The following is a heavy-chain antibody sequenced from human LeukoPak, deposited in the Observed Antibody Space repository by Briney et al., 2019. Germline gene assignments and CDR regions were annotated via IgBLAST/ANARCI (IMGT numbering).Heavy chain of an antibody. CDR3: ATLAAADMYYFDY. CDR1: GYTLTELS. CDR2: FDPEDGET. D-gene: IGHD6-13*01. V-gene: IGHV1-24*01. Sequence: ASVKVSCKVSGYTLTELSMHWVRQAPGKGLEWMGGFDPEDGETIYAQKFQGRVTMTEDTYTDTAYMELSSLRSGDTAVYYCATLAAADMYYFDYWGQGTLVTVSS. J-gene: IGHJ4*02.